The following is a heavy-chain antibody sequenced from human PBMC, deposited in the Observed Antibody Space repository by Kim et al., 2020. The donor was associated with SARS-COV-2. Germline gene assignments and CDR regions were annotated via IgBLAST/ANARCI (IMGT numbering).Heavy chain of an antibody. V-gene: IGHV3-48*02. CDR2: ISSSSSHI. CDR3: ARDDGAYARFSGMDV. J-gene: IGHJ6*02. D-gene: IGHD4-17*01. Sequence: GGSLRLSCRDSGLMFSNFGMNWVRQAPGKGLEWLSYISSSSSHIYFANSVRGRLTISRDNAKKSVYLQMNSLRDEDTAVYYCARDDGAYARFSGMDVWGQVTTV. CDR1: GLMFSNFG.